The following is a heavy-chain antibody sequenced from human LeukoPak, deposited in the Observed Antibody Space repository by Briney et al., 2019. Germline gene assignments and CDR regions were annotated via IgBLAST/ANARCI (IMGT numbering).Heavy chain of an antibody. V-gene: IGHV4-30-4*02. CDR3: AKGGATGMARINWFDP. D-gene: IGHD1-26*01. Sequence: SETLSLTCTVSGGSISSSDYYWSWIRQPPGKGLEWIGHIYYSGRTHYNPSLKSRVTISVDTSKNQFSLKLSSVTAADTAVYYCAKGGATGMARINWFDPWGQGTLVTVSS. CDR2: IYYSGRT. CDR1: GGSISSSDYY. J-gene: IGHJ5*02.